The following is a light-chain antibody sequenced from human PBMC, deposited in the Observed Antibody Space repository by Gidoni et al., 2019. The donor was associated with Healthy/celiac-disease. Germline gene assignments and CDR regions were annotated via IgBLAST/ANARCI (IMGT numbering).Light chain of an antibody. Sequence: DLQMTPSPSSLSASVGDRVTITCRASQSIRSYLNWYQQKPGKAPKLLIYAASSLQSGVPSRFSGSRSGTDFTLTISSLQPEDFATYYCQQSYSTPYTFGQGTKLEIK. CDR3: QQSYSTPYT. J-gene: IGKJ2*01. V-gene: IGKV1-39*01. CDR1: QSIRSY. CDR2: AAS.